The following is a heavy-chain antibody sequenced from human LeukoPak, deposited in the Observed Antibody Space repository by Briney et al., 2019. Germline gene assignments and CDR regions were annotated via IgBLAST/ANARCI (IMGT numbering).Heavy chain of an antibody. V-gene: IGHV3-30*02. Sequence: GSLRLSCAASGFTFSSYGMHWVRQAPGKGLEWVAFIRYDGSNKYYADSVKGRFTISRDDSKNTLYLQMNSLRAEDTAVYYCARDSGYYETNWFDPWGQGTLVTVSS. CDR1: GFTFSSYG. D-gene: IGHD3-22*01. J-gene: IGHJ5*02. CDR3: ARDSGYYETNWFDP. CDR2: IRYDGSNK.